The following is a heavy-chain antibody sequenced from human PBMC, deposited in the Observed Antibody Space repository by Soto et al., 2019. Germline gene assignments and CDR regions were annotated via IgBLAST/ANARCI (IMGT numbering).Heavy chain of an antibody. J-gene: IGHJ4*02. D-gene: IGHD3-10*01. V-gene: IGHV3-74*01. CDR3: VRGYLGPDY. Sequence: GGSLRLSCAASGFTFTNYWMHWVRQAPGEGLAWVSRINNDGDDVAYADFVEGRFTMSRDNAKNTLSLQMNSLRVKDTALYYCVRGYLGPDYWGQGTLVTVSS. CDR1: GFTFTNYW. CDR2: INNDGDDV.